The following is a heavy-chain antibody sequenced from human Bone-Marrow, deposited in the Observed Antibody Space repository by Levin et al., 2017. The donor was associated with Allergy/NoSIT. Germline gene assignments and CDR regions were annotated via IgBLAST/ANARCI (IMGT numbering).Heavy chain of an antibody. CDR2: INPSGGST. CDR1: GYTFGTYY. D-gene: IGHD3/OR15-3a*01. V-gene: IGHV1-46*01. Sequence: ASVKVSCKPSGYTFGTYYMHWVRQAPGQGLEWLGIINPSGGSTSYAQKFQGRLTMTRDTSTGTVHVELRSLRSEDTAVYYCARDWTTLDYWGQGTLVTVSS. J-gene: IGHJ4*02. CDR3: ARDWTTLDY.